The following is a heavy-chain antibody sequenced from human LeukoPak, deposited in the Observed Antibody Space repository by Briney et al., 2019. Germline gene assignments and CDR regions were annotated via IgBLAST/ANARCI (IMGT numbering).Heavy chain of an antibody. CDR1: GFTFPNYV. CDR3: AKILIVVVPAYNWFDP. D-gene: IGHD2-2*01. Sequence: GGSLRLSCAASGFTFPNYVMSWVRQAPGKGLEWVSGISGSGSNTYYADSVKGRFTISRDNSKNTLYLQMNSLRAEDTAVYYCAKILIVVVPAYNWFDPWGQGTLVTVSS. CDR2: ISGSGSNT. J-gene: IGHJ5*02. V-gene: IGHV3-23*01.